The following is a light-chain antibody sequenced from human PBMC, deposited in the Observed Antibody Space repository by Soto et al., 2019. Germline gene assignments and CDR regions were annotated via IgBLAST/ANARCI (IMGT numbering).Light chain of an antibody. Sequence: DIQMTQSPTTLSASVGDRVTITCRASQSISSYLAWYQQKPGKAPKLLIYKASSLESGDPARFSGSASGTEFTLTISRLQPDDFATYYGQQYNSYSSTFGQGTKLDIK. CDR2: KAS. V-gene: IGKV1-5*03. J-gene: IGKJ2*01. CDR3: QQYNSYSST. CDR1: QSISSY.